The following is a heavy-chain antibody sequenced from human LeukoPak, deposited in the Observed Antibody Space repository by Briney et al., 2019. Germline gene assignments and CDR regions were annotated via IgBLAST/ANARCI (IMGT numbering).Heavy chain of an antibody. J-gene: IGHJ4*02. Sequence: SETLSLTCAVYGGSFSGYYWSWIRQPPGKGLEWIGEINQSGSTNYNPSHKSRVTISEDTSKNQFSLKLSSVTAADTAVYYCATDLGYWGQGTLVTVSS. CDR1: GGSFSGYY. V-gene: IGHV4-34*01. CDR2: INQSGST. CDR3: ATDLGY.